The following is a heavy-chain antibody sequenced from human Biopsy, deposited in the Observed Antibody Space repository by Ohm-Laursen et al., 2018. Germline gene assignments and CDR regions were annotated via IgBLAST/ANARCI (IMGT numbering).Heavy chain of an antibody. D-gene: IGHD3-9*01. V-gene: IGHV4-31*03. CDR2: ISYNERT. CDR1: GASVKTSGYF. CDR3: VREPKTGTAEAWYFDL. Sequence: TLSLTCCVSGASVKTSGYFWAWIRQRPGKGLEWIGYISYNERTHYNPSLTSRLAISFDTSNNRISLQLRSVSVADTAVYYCVREPKTGTAEAWYFDLWGRNSPVTVPS. J-gene: IGHJ2*01.